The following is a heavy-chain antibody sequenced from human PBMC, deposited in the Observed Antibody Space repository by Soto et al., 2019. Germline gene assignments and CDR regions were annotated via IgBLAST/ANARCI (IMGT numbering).Heavy chain of an antibody. J-gene: IGHJ4*02. D-gene: IGHD6-19*01. Sequence: PGGSLRLACAASGFTSSSYWMSWVRQAPGKGLEWVANIKQDGSEKYYVDSVKGRFTISRDNAKNSLYLQMNSLRAEDTAVYYCAKDSVAGTGSYRDQGTL. CDR3: AKDSVAGTGSY. CDR2: IKQDGSEK. V-gene: IGHV3-7*01. CDR1: GFTSSSYW.